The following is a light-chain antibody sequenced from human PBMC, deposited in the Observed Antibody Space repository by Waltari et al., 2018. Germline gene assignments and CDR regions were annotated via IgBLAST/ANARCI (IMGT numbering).Light chain of an antibody. CDR2: DVT. V-gene: IGLV2-14*03. J-gene: IGLJ3*02. CDR1: GSAIDDSDF. Sequence: QSALTQPASLSGSPGQSITISCTGIGSAIDDSDFLSWYQQHPGKAPRVIIFDVTNRPSGIYDRFSASKSANTASLTRSGLQPEDEGEYDCTSQTLDGVVLFGGGTQVTVL. CDR3: TSQTLDGVVL.